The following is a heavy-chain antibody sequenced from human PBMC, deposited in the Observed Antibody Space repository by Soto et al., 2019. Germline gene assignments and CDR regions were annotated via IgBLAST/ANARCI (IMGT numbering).Heavy chain of an antibody. J-gene: IGHJ5*02. CDR3: ARNPFDP. Sequence: PSATLSLTCAVSGDSITSNYWWSWVRQPPGKGLEWIGEVFHSGAVNYNPSLKSLVTISLDKSNNQFSFTLTSVTAADTAIYYCARNPFDPWGQGTLVTVSS. V-gene: IGHV4-4*02. CDR2: VFHSGAV. CDR1: GDSITSNYW. D-gene: IGHD3-3*02.